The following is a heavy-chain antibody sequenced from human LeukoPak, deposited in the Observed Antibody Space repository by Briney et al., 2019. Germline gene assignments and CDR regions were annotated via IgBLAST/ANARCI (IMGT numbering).Heavy chain of an antibody. V-gene: IGHV3-30*18. CDR2: IGHDGRNI. J-gene: IGHJ4*02. Sequence: PGRSLRLSCAASGFTFSIYGMHWVRQAPGKGLEWVAVIGHDGRNIQYVDSVKGRFTISRDNSKKTLYLQVNSLRAEDSAVYYCAKDEGTRCGGDCPLDYWGQGTLVTVSS. D-gene: IGHD2-21*02. CDR3: AKDEGTRCGGDCPLDY. CDR1: GFTFSIYG.